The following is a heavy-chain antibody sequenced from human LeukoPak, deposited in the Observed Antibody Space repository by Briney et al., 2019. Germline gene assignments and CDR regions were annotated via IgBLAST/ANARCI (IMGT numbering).Heavy chain of an antibody. V-gene: IGHV4-59*11. D-gene: IGHD1-1*01. Sequence: SETLSLTCTVSGGSISSHYWSWIRQPPGKGLEWIGYIYYSGSTNYNPSLKSRVTISVDTSKNQFSLKLSSVTAADTAVYYCARQTTGTSYYYYYYMDVWGKGTTVTVS. CDR2: IYYSGST. CDR3: ARQTTGTSYYYYYYMDV. J-gene: IGHJ6*03. CDR1: GGSISSHY.